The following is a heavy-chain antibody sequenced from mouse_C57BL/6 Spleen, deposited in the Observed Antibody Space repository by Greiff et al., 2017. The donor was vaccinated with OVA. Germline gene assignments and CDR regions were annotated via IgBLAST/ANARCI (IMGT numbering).Heavy chain of an antibody. CDR1: GFTFSDYG. J-gene: IGHJ4*01. Sequence: EVQRVESGGGLVKPGGSLKLSCAASGFTFSDYGMHWVRQAPEKGLEWVAYISSGSSTIYYADTVKGRFTISRDNAKNTLFLQMTSLRSEDTAMYYCARDDYDEGGPGYYAMDYWGQGTSVTVSS. CDR3: ARDDYDEGGPGYYAMDY. V-gene: IGHV5-17*01. CDR2: ISSGSSTI. D-gene: IGHD2-4*01.